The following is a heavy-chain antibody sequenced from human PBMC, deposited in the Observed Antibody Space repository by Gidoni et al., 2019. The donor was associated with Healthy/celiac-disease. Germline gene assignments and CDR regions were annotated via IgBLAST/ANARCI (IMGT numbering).Heavy chain of an antibody. J-gene: IGHJ6*03. D-gene: IGHD2-15*01. V-gene: IGHV3-21*01. CDR2: ISSSSSYI. Sequence: EVQLVESGGGLVKPGGFLRLSCAASGFTFSSYSMKWVRQAPGKGLEWVSSISSSSSYIYYADSVKGRFTISRDNAKNSLYLQMNSLRAEDTAVYYCARSPGVVVAASEHNYDYYMDVWGKGTTVTVSS. CDR3: ARSPGVVVAASEHNYDYYMDV. CDR1: GFTFSSYS.